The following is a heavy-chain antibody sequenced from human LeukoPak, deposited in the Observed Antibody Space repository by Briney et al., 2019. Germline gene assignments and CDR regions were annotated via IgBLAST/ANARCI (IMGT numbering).Heavy chain of an antibody. Sequence: GGSLRLSCAASGFTFDDYAMHWVRHAPGKGLEWVSLISWDGGSTYYADSVKGRFTISRDNSKNSLYLQMNSLRAEDTALYYCAKEKERYYDSSGYLDYWGQGTLVTVSS. CDR2: ISWDGGST. J-gene: IGHJ4*02. V-gene: IGHV3-43D*03. CDR1: GFTFDDYA. CDR3: AKEKERYYDSSGYLDY. D-gene: IGHD3-22*01.